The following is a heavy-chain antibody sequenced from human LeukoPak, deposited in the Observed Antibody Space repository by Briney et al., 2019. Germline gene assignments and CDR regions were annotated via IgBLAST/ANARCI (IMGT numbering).Heavy chain of an antibody. Sequence: GGSLRLSCAASGFTFSSYGMHWVRQAPGKGLEWVSSISGSGGNTYYADSVKGRFTISRDNSKNTLYMQMNSLRAEDTAVYYCAKLVTHFDYWGQGTLVTVSS. CDR2: ISGSGGNT. CDR1: GFTFSSYG. J-gene: IGHJ4*02. CDR3: AKLVTHFDY. V-gene: IGHV3-23*01. D-gene: IGHD4-23*01.